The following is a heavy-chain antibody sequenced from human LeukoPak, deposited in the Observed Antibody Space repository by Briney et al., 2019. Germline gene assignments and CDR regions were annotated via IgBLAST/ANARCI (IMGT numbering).Heavy chain of an antibody. V-gene: IGHV3-30*18. J-gene: IGHJ5*02. D-gene: IGHD6-19*01. Sequence: GGSLRLSCAASGFTFSSYGMHWVRQAPGKGLEWVAVISYDGSNKYYADSVKGRFTISRDNSKNTLYLQMNSLRAEDTAVYYCAKESCSSGWYPTYWFDPWGQGTLVTVSS. CDR3: AKESCSSGWYPTYWFDP. CDR1: GFTFSSYG. CDR2: ISYDGSNK.